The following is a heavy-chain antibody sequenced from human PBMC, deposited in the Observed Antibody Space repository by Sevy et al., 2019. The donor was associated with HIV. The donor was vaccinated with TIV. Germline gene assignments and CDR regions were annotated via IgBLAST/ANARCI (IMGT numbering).Heavy chain of an antibody. CDR1: GFSVSDNY. Sequence: GGSLRLSCTASGFSVSDNYMTWVRQAPGKGLEWVSLMYSAGGTYYAGSVKGRFTIYRNRSKNTLFLEMNSLTVADTAVYYCATTEGDYDYGLDVWGQGTAVTVSS. CDR2: MYSAGGT. CDR3: ATTEGDYDYGLDV. V-gene: IGHV3-53*01. J-gene: IGHJ6*02. D-gene: IGHD4-17*01.